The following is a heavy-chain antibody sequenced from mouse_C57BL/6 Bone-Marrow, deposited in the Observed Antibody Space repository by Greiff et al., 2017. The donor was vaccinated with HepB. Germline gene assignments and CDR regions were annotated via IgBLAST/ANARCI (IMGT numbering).Heavy chain of an antibody. Sequence: EVQLQQSGPGLVKPSQSLSLTCSVTGYSITSGYYWNWIRQFPGNKLEWMGYISYDGSNNYNPSLKNRISITRDTSKNQFFLKLNSVTTEDTATYYCARDRWPAWFAYWGQGTLVTVSA. J-gene: IGHJ3*01. CDR3: ARDRWPAWFAY. V-gene: IGHV3-6*01. CDR2: ISYDGSN. D-gene: IGHD1-1*02. CDR1: GYSITSGYY.